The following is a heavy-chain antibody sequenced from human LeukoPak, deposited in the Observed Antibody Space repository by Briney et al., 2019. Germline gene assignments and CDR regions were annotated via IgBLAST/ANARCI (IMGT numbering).Heavy chain of an antibody. V-gene: IGHV3-7*01. Sequence: GGSLRLSCAASGFTFSSYWMSWVRQAPGKGLEWVANIKQDGSEKYYVDSVKGRFTISRDNAKNSLYLQMNSLRAEDTAVYYCARVKGYYYDSSGPLDYWGQGTLVTVSS. J-gene: IGHJ4*02. CDR3: ARVKGYYYDSSGPLDY. D-gene: IGHD3-22*01. CDR2: IKQDGSEK. CDR1: GFTFSSYW.